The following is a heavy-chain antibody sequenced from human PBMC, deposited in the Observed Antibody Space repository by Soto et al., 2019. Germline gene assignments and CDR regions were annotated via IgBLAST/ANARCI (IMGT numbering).Heavy chain of an antibody. CDR1: GYTLTELS. Sequence: ASVKVSCKVSGYTLTELSMHWVRQAPGKGLEWMGGFDPEDGEIIYAQKFQGRVTMTEDTSTDTAYMELSSLRSEDTAVYYCATSSIIMIVVVTQGSFDYWGQGTLVTVSS. CDR2: FDPEDGEI. CDR3: ATSSIIMIVVVTQGSFDY. V-gene: IGHV1-24*01. J-gene: IGHJ4*02. D-gene: IGHD3-22*01.